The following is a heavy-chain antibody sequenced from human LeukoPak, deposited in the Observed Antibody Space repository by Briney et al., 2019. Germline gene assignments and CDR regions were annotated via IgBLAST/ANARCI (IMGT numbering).Heavy chain of an antibody. Sequence: GGSLEISCQGSGCIFTSYWIGWVRPVPGKGLEWMGIIYPGESDTIYSPSFQGQVTISADNSISTAYLQWSSLKASDTAMYYCARPESAYCSSTSCQPYYFDYWGQGTLVTVSS. CDR3: ARPESAYCSSTSCQPYYFDY. J-gene: IGHJ4*02. CDR2: IYPGESDT. V-gene: IGHV5-51*01. CDR1: GCIFTSYW. D-gene: IGHD2-2*01.